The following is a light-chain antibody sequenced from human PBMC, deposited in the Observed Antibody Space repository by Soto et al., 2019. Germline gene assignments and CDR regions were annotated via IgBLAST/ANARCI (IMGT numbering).Light chain of an antibody. CDR3: QQRSNWPLT. Sequence: EIVLTRSPATLSLSPGERATLSCRASQSVTNSLAWYQQKPGQAPRLLVYDASNRATGIPTRFSGSGSETDFSLTISSLEPEDFAVYYCQQRSNWPLTFGGGTKVDIK. V-gene: IGKV3-11*01. CDR2: DAS. CDR1: QSVTNS. J-gene: IGKJ4*01.